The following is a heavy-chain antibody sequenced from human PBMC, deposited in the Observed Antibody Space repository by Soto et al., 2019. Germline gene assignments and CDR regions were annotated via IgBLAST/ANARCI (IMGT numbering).Heavy chain of an antibody. CDR1: GGSISSGGYY. CDR3: ARKWVVRGVSYYGMDV. D-gene: IGHD3-10*01. V-gene: IGHV4-31*03. CDR2: IYYSGST. Sequence: SETLSLTCTVSGGSISSGGYYWSWIRQHPGKGLEWIGYIYYSGSTYYNPSLKSRVTISVDTSKNQFSLKLSSVTAADTAVYYCARKWVVRGVSYYGMDVWGQGTTVTVSS. J-gene: IGHJ6*02.